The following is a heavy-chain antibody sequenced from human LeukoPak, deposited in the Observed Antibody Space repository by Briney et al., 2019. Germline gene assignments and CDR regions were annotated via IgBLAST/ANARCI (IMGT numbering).Heavy chain of an antibody. D-gene: IGHD2-2*01. CDR2: ISGSGGST. J-gene: IGHJ4*02. V-gene: IGHV3-23*01. CDR3: AKGYCSSTSCPSAY. CDR1: GFTFSSYA. Sequence: GGSLRLSCAASGFTFSSYAMSWVRQAPGKGLEWVSAISGSGGSTYYADSVKGRFTISRDNSKNTLHLQMNSLRAEDTAVYYCAKGYCSSTSCPSAYWGQGTLVTVSS.